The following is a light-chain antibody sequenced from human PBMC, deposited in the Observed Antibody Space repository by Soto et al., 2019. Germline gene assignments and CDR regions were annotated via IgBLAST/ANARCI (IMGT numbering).Light chain of an antibody. CDR1: QSVSSY. V-gene: IGKV3-11*01. Sequence: EIVLTQSPATLSLSPGERATLSCRASQSVSSYLAWYQQKPGQAPRLLIYDASNRATGIPARFSGSGSGTDFTLTIVSLEPEDFAVYYCQQRSNWPLTFGQGKKVDIK. CDR2: DAS. CDR3: QQRSNWPLT. J-gene: IGKJ1*01.